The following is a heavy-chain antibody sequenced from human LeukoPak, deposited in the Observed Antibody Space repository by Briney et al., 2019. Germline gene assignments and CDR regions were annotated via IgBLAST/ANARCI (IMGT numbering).Heavy chain of an antibody. V-gene: IGHV1-69*06. J-gene: IGHJ6*03. Sequence: GSSVKVSCKASGGTFSSYAISWVRQAPGQGLEWMGGIIPIFGTANYAQKFQGRVTITADKSTSTAYMELSSLRSEDTAVYYCARGIAALPYYYYYYYMDVWGKVTTVTVSS. CDR2: IIPIFGTA. D-gene: IGHD6-13*01. CDR3: ARGIAALPYYYYYYYMDV. CDR1: GGTFSSYA.